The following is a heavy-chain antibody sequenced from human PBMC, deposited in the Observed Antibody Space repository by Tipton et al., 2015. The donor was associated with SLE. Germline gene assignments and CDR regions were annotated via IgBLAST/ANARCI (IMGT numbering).Heavy chain of an antibody. Sequence: TPSLTCTVSGGSISSSSYYWGWIRQPPGKGLEWIGSIYYSGSTYYNPSLKSRVTISVDTSKNQFSLKLSSVTAADTAVYYCARRWVIAAAGLGDYFDYWGQGTLVTVSS. J-gene: IGHJ4*02. CDR2: IYYSGST. CDR1: GGSISSSSYY. V-gene: IGHV4-39*07. CDR3: ARRWVIAAAGLGDYFDY. D-gene: IGHD6-13*01.